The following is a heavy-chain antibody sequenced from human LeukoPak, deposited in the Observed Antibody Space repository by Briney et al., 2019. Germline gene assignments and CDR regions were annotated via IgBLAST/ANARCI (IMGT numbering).Heavy chain of an antibody. CDR1: GVTFSDCA. J-gene: IGHJ5*02. D-gene: IGHD3-10*01. V-gene: IGHV3-49*03. CDR2: VRTKTHGGAP. Sequence: GGSLRLSCRGSGVTFSDCAVTWFRQTPGKGLEWVRFVRTKTHGGAPETAASVRGRFNVSRDDSAGIAYLQMISLRTEDTAMYYCARVNFRDYRGYTWFEPWGQGTLVTVSS. CDR3: ARVNFRDYRGYTWFEP.